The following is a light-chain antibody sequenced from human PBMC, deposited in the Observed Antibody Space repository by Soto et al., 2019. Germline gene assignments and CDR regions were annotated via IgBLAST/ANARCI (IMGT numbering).Light chain of an antibody. CDR2: EVV. Sequence: QSALTQPASVSGSPGQSITISCTGTSSDVGGYKYVSWYQQEPGKAPRLIIYEVVQRPSGVPDRFSGSKSGNTASLTVSGLQAADEADYFCKSYAGSNTYVFGSGTKVTVL. J-gene: IGLJ1*01. CDR3: KSYAGSNTYV. CDR1: SSDVGGYKY. V-gene: IGLV2-8*01.